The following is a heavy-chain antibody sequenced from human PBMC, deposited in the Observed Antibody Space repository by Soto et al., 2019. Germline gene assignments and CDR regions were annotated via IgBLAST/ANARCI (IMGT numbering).Heavy chain of an antibody. D-gene: IGHD3-10*01. J-gene: IGHJ4*02. CDR3: ARDPTFITMVRGYYFDY. V-gene: IGHV3-48*02. Sequence: EVQLVESGGGLVQPGGSLRLSCAASGFTFSSYSMNWVRQAPGKGLEWVSYISSSSSTIYYADSVKGRFTISRDNAKNSLYLQMNSLRDEDTAVYYCARDPTFITMVRGYYFDYWGQGTLVTVSS. CDR1: GFTFSSYS. CDR2: ISSSSSTI.